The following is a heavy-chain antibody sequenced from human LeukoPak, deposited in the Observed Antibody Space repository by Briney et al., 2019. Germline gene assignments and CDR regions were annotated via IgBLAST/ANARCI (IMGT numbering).Heavy chain of an antibody. Sequence: ASVKVSCKASGYTFTGYFMHWVRQAPGQGLEWMGWINPNSGGAKYAQKFQGRVTMTRDTSISTAYMELSRLRSDDTAVYYCARDRGEYSCDPWGQGTLVTVSS. V-gene: IGHV1-2*02. D-gene: IGHD5-18*01. CDR3: ARDRGEYSCDP. J-gene: IGHJ5*02. CDR1: GYTFTGYF. CDR2: INPNSGGA.